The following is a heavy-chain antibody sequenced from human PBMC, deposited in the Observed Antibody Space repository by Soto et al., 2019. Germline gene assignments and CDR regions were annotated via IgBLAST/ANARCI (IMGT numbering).Heavy chain of an antibody. D-gene: IGHD2-2*01. CDR1: GFIVNNAC. V-gene: IGHV3-15*01. CDR3: PTACPTTSYWSYYGMDV. Sequence: XESLRLSCEASGFIVNNACMNWVRQSPGKGLEWVGHIKSKGDGGTTDYAAPVKGRFIISRDDSKKTLYLQMDSLKTEDTAVYYCPTACPTTSYWSYYGMDVCGQRTTVTVSS. J-gene: IGHJ6*02. CDR2: IKSKGDGGTT.